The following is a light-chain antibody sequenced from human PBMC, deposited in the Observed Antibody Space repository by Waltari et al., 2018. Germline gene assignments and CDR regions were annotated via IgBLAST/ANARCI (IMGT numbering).Light chain of an antibody. CDR2: GNT. J-gene: IGLJ1*01. V-gene: IGLV1-47*01. CDR1: RSDIGHNY. CDR3: AAWDDNLLYV. Sequence: QSVLTQPPSASGTPGQRVTISCSGSRSDIGHNYVYWYKPLPGTAPKLLIYGNTQRPSGFPDRFSGSKSGTSASLAISDLRSEDEADYYCAAWDDNLLYVFGTGTKVTVL.